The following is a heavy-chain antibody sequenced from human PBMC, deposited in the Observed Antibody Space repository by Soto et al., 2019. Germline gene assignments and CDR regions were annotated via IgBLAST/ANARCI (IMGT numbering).Heavy chain of an antibody. J-gene: IGHJ4*02. CDR2: MYYSGST. CDR3: ARAPDS. CDR1: GDPPGNNHYY. V-gene: IGHV4-39*01. Sequence: SETLSLTCTVYGDPPGNNHYYWGWIRQPPGKGLEWIGSMYYSGSTYYNPSLKSRVTFPLDTSKRQFSLRLTSVTAADTAFYYCARAPDSWGPGTLVTVSS.